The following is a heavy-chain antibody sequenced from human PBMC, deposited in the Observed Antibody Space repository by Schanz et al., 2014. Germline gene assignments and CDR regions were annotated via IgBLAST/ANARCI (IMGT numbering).Heavy chain of an antibody. D-gene: IGHD2-2*01. V-gene: IGHV3-66*01. CDR1: GFSFSGFA. CDR2: IYSDGRT. Sequence: EVHLVDSGGTLVQPGGSLRLSCVASGFSFSGFAVHWVRQAPGKGLEWVSVIYSDGRTYYGDSVKGRFTISRDNSKNTLYLQMNSLRDEDTAMYYCAKRCSSTSCSHGAFDIWGQGTMVTVSS. CDR3: AKRCSSTSCSHGAFDI. J-gene: IGHJ3*02.